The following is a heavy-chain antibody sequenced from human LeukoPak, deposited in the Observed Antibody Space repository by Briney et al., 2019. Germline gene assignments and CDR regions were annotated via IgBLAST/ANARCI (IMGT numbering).Heavy chain of an antibody. CDR1: GYSFTSYW. CDR2: IYPGDSDT. Sequence: GESLKISCKGSGYSFTSYWIGWLRQMPGKGLEWMGIIYPGDSDTRYSPSFQGQVTISADKSISTAYLQWSSLKASDTAMYYCARLYGSGSYYPYYFDYWGQGTLVTVSS. CDR3: ARLYGSGSYYPYYFDY. J-gene: IGHJ4*02. D-gene: IGHD3-10*01. V-gene: IGHV5-51*01.